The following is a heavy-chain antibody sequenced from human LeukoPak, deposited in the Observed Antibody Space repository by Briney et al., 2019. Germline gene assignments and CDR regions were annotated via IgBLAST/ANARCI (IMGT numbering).Heavy chain of an antibody. CDR2: ISYDGSNK. Sequence: GGSLRLSCAASGFTFSSYAMHWVRQAPGKGLEWVAVISYDGSNKYYADSVKGRLTISRDNSKNTLYLQMNSLRAEDTAAYYCARDHATIAVAGIEAYWGQGTLVTVSS. J-gene: IGHJ4*02. V-gene: IGHV3-30*04. CDR1: GFTFSSYA. D-gene: IGHD6-19*01. CDR3: ARDHATIAVAGIEAY.